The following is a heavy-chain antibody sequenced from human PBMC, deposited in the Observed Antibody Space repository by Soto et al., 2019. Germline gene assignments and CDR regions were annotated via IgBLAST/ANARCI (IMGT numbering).Heavy chain of an antibody. CDR3: AKAPVRGVIGHFDY. J-gene: IGHJ4*02. CDR2: IIDAGSST. Sequence: GGSLRLSCAASGFTFSSYAMSWVRQAPGKGLEWVSIIDAGSSTYYADSVQGRFTISRDNSENTLYLQMNSLRAEDTAVYYCAKAPVRGVIGHFDYWGQGIPVTVSS. CDR1: GFTFSSYA. V-gene: IGHV3-23*01. D-gene: IGHD3-10*01.